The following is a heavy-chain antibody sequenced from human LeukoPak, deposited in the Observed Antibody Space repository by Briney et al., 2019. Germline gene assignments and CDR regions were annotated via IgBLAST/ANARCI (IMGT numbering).Heavy chain of an antibody. CDR3: ARVPSYDYVWGSYRYTKERRRNWFDP. CDR2: MNPNSGNT. D-gene: IGHD3-16*02. Sequence: ASVKVSCKASGYTFTSYDINWVRQATGQGLEWMGWMNPNSGNTGYAQKFQGRVTMTRNTPISTAYMELSSLRSEDTAVYYCARVPSYDYVWGSYRYTKERRRNWFDPWGQGTLVTVSS. J-gene: IGHJ5*02. V-gene: IGHV1-8*01. CDR1: GYTFTSYD.